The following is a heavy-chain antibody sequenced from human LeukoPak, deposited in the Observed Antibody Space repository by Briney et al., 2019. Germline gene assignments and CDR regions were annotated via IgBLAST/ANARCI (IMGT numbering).Heavy chain of an antibody. Sequence: PGGSLRLSCAASDFTFSTYGMSWVRQAPGKGLEWVSGINYSGSSTYYADSVKGRFTISRDNSKNTVYLQMNSLRAEDTAVYYCAKIGQVGATLLDYWGQGTLVTVSS. CDR3: AKIGQVGATLLDY. J-gene: IGHJ4*02. CDR2: INYSGSST. V-gene: IGHV3-23*01. CDR1: DFTFSTYG. D-gene: IGHD1-26*01.